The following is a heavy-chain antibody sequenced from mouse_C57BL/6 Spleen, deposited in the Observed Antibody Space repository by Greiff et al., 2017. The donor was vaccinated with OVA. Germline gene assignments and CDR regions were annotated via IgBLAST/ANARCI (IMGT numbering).Heavy chain of an antibody. CDR3: AIGYGSSCWYFDV. CDR2: ISSGSSTI. Sequence: EVQRVESGGGLVKPGGSLKLSCAASGFTFSDYGMHWVRQAPEKGLEWVAYISSGSSTIYYADTVKGRFTISRDNAKNTLFLQMTSLRSEDTAMYYCAIGYGSSCWYFDVWGTGTTVTVSS. D-gene: IGHD1-1*01. CDR1: GFTFSDYG. J-gene: IGHJ1*03. V-gene: IGHV5-17*01.